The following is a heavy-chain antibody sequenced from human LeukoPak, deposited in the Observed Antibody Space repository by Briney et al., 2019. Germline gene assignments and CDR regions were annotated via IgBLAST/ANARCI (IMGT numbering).Heavy chain of an antibody. CDR2: IYHSGSP. J-gene: IGHJ4*02. V-gene: IGHV4-4*02. CDR1: GGSISSNNW. Sequence: SGTLSLTCAVSGGSISSNNWWGWVRQPPGKGLEWIGEIYHSGSPNYNPSLKSRVTISVDKSRNHFSLNLSSVTAADTAVYYCARERGTRYSGSYRYLDYWGQGTLVTVSS. D-gene: IGHD1-26*01. CDR3: ARERGTRYSGSYRYLDY.